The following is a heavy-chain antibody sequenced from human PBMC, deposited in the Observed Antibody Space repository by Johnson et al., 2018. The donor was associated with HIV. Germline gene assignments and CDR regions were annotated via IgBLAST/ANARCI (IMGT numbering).Heavy chain of an antibody. CDR2: INGDGSRS. CDR1: GFTFDDYG. Sequence: MMLVESGGGVVRPGGSLRLSCAASGFTFDDYGMSWVRQAPGKGLEWVSGINGDGSRSTYADSVKGRFTIARDNAKNTLYLEMKSLRSEDTAVYYCARTSCSGASCLGEDPLDVWGQGTMVTVSS. J-gene: IGHJ3*01. V-gene: IGHV3-20*04. CDR3: ARTSCSGASCLGEDPLDV. D-gene: IGHD2-15*01.